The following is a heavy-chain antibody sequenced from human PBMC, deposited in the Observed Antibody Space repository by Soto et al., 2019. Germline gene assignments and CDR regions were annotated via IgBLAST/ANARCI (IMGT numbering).Heavy chain of an antibody. CDR3: TRELGQTGVHYYGMDV. J-gene: IGHJ6*02. CDR1: GFTFSSYS. Sequence: EVQLVESGGGLVKPGGSLRLSCAASGFTFSSYSMNWVRQAPGKGLEWVGRIKTNTEGGTLDYGAPVKGRFTISRDDSKTTLYLQMNSLKTEDTGVYYCTRELGQTGVHYYGMDVWGQGTTVTVSS. D-gene: IGHD7-27*01. V-gene: IGHV3-15*07. CDR2: IKTNTEGGTL.